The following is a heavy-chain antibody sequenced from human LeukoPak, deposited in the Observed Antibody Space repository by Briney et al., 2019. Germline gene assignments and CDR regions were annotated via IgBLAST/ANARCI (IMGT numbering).Heavy chain of an antibody. CDR2: IYTGDSDT. Sequence: NRGESLKISCKGSGYTFTNYWIGWVRQMPGKGLEFMGLIYTGDSDTRYSPSFQGQVTISADKSTSTAYLQWSSLKASDTAMYFCATSIEMATITYFDYWGQGTLVTVSS. V-gene: IGHV5-51*01. D-gene: IGHD5-24*01. CDR3: ATSIEMATITYFDY. J-gene: IGHJ4*02. CDR1: GYTFTNYW.